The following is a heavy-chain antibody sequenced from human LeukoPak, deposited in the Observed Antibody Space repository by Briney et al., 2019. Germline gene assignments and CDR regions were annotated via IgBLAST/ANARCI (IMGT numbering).Heavy chain of an antibody. J-gene: IGHJ4*02. D-gene: IGHD1-1*01. CDR2: ISIRGSTI. CDR1: GFTFSSDE. CDR3: ARDTAGDY. V-gene: IGHV3-48*03. Sequence: PGGSLRLSCADSGFTFSSDEMYRVSQAPGEGLEWVSYISIRGSTIYYADSVKGRFTISRDNAKNSLYLQMNSLRAEDAAVYYCARDTAGDYWGQGTLVTVSS.